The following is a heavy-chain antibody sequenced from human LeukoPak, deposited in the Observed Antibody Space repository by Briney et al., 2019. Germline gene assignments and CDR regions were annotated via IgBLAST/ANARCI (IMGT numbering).Heavy chain of an antibody. V-gene: IGHV1-2*02. J-gene: IGHJ5*02. Sequence: ASVKVSCKASGYTFSGYYLFWVRQAPGHGLEYMGWINPNSGGTNYAQKFQGRVTMTTDTSISTAYMGLSRLTSDDTAVYYCARDYDHWGQGTLVTVSS. CDR1: GYTFSGYY. CDR2: INPNSGGT. CDR3: ARDYDH.